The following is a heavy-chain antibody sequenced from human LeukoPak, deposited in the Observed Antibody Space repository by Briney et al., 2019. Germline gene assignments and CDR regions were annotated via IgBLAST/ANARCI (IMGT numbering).Heavy chain of an antibody. J-gene: IGHJ5*02. CDR2: IKQDGSEK. Sequence: GGSLRLSCAASGFTFSTYWMSWVRQAPGKGLEWVANIKQDGSEKYYVDSVKGRFTISRDNAKNSLYLQMNSLRAEETAVYYCARDHCGGDWLCPDSWFDPWGQGTLVTVSS. CDR3: ARDHCGGDWLCPDSWFDP. V-gene: IGHV3-7*01. D-gene: IGHD2-21*01. CDR1: GFTFSTYW.